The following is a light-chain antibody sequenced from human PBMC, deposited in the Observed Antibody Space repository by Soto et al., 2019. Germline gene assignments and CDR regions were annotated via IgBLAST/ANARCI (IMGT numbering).Light chain of an antibody. CDR2: GAS. CDR3: QQYHGCPPWT. J-gene: IGKJ1*01. V-gene: IGKV3-15*01. Sequence: VMITPPPSLLPASPGETATLSCTASQSVSSNLAWYQQKPGQAPRLLIYGASSRASGVPARFSGRGSGTEFTLTISRLQSDDVALYYCQQYHGCPPWTFGQGTKVDIK. CDR1: QSVSSN.